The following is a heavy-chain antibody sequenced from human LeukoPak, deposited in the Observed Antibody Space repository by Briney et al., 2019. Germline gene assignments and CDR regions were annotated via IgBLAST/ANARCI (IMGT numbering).Heavy chain of an antibody. J-gene: IGHJ4*02. CDR1: GGSFSGYY. D-gene: IGHD3-22*01. CDR2: INHSGST. V-gene: IGHV4-34*01. Sequence: PSETLSLTCAVYGGSFSGYYWSWIRQPPGKGLEWIGEINHSGSTNYNPSLKSRVTISVDTSKNQFSLKLSSVTAADTAVYYCARFGYGLLRYYFDYWGQGTLATVSS. CDR3: ARFGYGLLRYYFDY.